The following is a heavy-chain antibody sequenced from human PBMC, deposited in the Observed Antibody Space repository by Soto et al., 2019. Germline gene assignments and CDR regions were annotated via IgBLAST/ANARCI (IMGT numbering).Heavy chain of an antibody. CDR2: ISSSSSYT. D-gene: IGHD3-3*01. J-gene: IGHJ6*02. Sequence: PGGSLRLSCAASGFTFSDYYMSWIRQAPGKGLEWVSYISSSSSYTNYADSVKGRFTISRDNAKNSLYLQMNSLRAEDTAVYYCARDSSGWSGYSAYYYYGMVVWGQGTTVTVSS. CDR1: GFTFSDYY. CDR3: ARDSSGWSGYSAYYYYGMVV. V-gene: IGHV3-11*06.